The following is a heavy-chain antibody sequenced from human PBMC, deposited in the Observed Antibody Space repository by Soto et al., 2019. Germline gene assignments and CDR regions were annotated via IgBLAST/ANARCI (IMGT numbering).Heavy chain of an antibody. Sequence: ASVKVSCKASGYTFTNYNIHGFRQAPGQGLEWLGIIRPSGINTGYGQGFQGRVTVTRDTSTSTANMELASLTSEYTAVYYCAREPKESFYFDYWGQGTLVTVSS. CDR3: AREPKESFYFDY. D-gene: IGHD3-10*01. CDR1: GYTFTNYN. CDR2: IRPSGINT. V-gene: IGHV1-46*01. J-gene: IGHJ4*02.